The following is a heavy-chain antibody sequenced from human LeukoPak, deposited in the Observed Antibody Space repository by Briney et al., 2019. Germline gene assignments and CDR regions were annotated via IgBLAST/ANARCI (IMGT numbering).Heavy chain of an antibody. D-gene: IGHD3-16*01. J-gene: IGHJ4*02. CDR2: ISSSSTFI. CDR1: GFTFSSYS. CDR3: AREGTGTVKLGDFDY. V-gene: IGHV3-21*01. Sequence: GGSLRLSCAVSGFTFSSYSMNWVRQAPGKGLEWVSSISSSSTFIYYADSVKGRFTISRDSAKNSLFLQMNSLRTEDTAVYYCAREGTGTVKLGDFDYWGQGTLVTVSS.